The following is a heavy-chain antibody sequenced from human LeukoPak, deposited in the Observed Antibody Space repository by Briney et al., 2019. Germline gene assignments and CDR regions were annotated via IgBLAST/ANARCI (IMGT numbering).Heavy chain of an antibody. CDR1: GFTFSSYA. CDR3: AKVGYYDSSGYYYDYFDY. CDR2: ISGSGGST. Sequence: AGGSLRLSCAASGFTFSSYAMSWVRQAPGKGREWVSAISGSGGSTYYADSVKGRFTISRDNSKNTLYLQMNSLRAEDTAVYYCAKVGYYDSSGYYYDYFDYWGQGTLVTVSS. D-gene: IGHD3-22*01. J-gene: IGHJ4*02. V-gene: IGHV3-23*01.